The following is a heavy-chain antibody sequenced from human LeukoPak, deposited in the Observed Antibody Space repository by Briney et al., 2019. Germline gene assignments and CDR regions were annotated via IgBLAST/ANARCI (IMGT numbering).Heavy chain of an antibody. CDR3: ARDVARQQTTGIAAAGTVDY. Sequence: GGSLRLSCAASGFTVSSNYMSWVRQAPGKGLEWVSVIYSGGSTYYADSVKGRFTIPRDNSKNTLYLQMNSLRAEDTAVYYCARDVARQQTTGIAAAGTVDYWGQGTLVTVSS. V-gene: IGHV3-53*01. D-gene: IGHD6-13*01. CDR1: GFTVSSNY. CDR2: IYSGGST. J-gene: IGHJ4*02.